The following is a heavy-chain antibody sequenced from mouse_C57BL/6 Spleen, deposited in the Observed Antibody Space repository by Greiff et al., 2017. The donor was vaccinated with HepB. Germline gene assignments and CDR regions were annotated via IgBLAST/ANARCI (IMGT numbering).Heavy chain of an antibody. Sequence: EVQLQQSGPELVKPGASVKISCKASGYTFTDYYMNWVKQSHGKSLEWIGDINPNNGGTSYNQKFKGKATLTVDKSSSTAYMELRSLTSEDSAVYYCARGGGYYYGSSRYFDVWGTGTTVTVSS. V-gene: IGHV1-26*01. CDR1: GYTFTDYY. CDR2: INPNNGGT. D-gene: IGHD1-1*01. J-gene: IGHJ1*03. CDR3: ARGGGYYYGSSRYFDV.